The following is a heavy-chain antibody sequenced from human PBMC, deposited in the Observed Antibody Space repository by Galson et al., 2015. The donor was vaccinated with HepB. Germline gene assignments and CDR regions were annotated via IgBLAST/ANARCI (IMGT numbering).Heavy chain of an antibody. V-gene: IGHV3-23*01. CDR3: AKETTRGYFDY. J-gene: IGHJ4*02. Sequence: SLRLSCAASGFTFSSHVMSWVRQAPGKGLEWVSSITVRGGSTYYTDSVKGRFTISRDNSKNTLYLHMSSLRAEDTAVYYCAKETTRGYFDYWGQGTLVTVSS. CDR1: GFTFSSHV. CDR2: ITVRGGST. D-gene: IGHD1-1*01.